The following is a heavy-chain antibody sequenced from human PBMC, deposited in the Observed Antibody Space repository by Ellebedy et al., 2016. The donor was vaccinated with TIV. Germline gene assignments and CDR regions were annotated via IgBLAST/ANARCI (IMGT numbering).Heavy chain of an antibody. CDR1: GGTFSSYV. V-gene: IGHV1-69*13. Sequence: ASVKVSCKASGGTFSSYVINWVRHAPGQGLEWMGGIIPIFGTANYAQKFQGRVTITADESTSTAYMELSSLRSEDTAVYYCAREIRGYYYGSGSYFDVWGQGTTVTVSS. J-gene: IGHJ6*02. CDR3: AREIRGYYYGSGSYFDV. CDR2: IIPIFGTA. D-gene: IGHD3-10*01.